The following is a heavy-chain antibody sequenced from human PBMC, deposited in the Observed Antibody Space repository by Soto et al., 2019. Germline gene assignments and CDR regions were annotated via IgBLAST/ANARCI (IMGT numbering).Heavy chain of an antibody. CDR3: ARDSRGGFRGERIFDI. J-gene: IGHJ3*02. CDR1: GGTFSSYA. D-gene: IGHD3-10*01. V-gene: IGHV1-69*01. CDR2: IIPIFGTA. Sequence: QVQLVQSGAEVKKPGSSVKVSCKASGGTFSSYAISWVRQAPGQGLEWMGGIIPIFGTANYAQKFQGRVTITADESTSTAYMELSRLRSEDTAVYYCARDSRGGFRGERIFDIWGQGTMVTVSS.